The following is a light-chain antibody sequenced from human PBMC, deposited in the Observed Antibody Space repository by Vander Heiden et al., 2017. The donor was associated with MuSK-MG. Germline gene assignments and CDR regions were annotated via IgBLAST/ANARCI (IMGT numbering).Light chain of an antibody. CDR3: QQEGSSPLT. J-gene: IGKJ4*01. V-gene: IGKV3-20*01. CDR2: GAS. Sequence: EIVLTQSPGTLSLSPGERATLSCRASQSVSSSYLAWYQQKPGQAPRLLIYGASSRATGIPDRFSGSGSGTDFTLTISRLEPEDFVVYYCQQEGSSPLTFGGGTKVAIK. CDR1: QSVSSSY.